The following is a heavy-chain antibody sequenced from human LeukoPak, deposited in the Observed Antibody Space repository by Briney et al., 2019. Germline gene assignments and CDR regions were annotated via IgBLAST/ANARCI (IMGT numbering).Heavy chain of an antibody. J-gene: IGHJ4*02. CDR1: GYTFTGYY. CDR3: ARGPHYYGSGTLPYFGY. Sequence: GASVKVSCRASGYTFTGYYMHWVRQAPGQGLEWMGWINPNSGGTNYAQKFQGRVTMTRDTSISTAYMELSRLRSDDTAVYYCARGPHYYGSGTLPYFGYWGQGTLVTVSS. CDR2: INPNSGGT. D-gene: IGHD3-10*01. V-gene: IGHV1-2*02.